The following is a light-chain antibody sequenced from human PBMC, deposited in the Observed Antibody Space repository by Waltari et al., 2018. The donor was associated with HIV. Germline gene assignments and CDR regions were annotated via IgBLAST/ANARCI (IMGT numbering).Light chain of an antibody. Sequence: QSVLTQPPSASGTPGQRVTISCSGSSSNIGSHTVNWYQQLPGTAPKLLIYSNKQRPAGVPDRVAGSKSGTSASLAISGLQSEDEADYYCAAWDDSLNGHYVFGTGTKVTVL. CDR2: SNK. J-gene: IGLJ1*01. CDR1: SSNIGSHT. V-gene: IGLV1-44*01. CDR3: AAWDDSLNGHYV.